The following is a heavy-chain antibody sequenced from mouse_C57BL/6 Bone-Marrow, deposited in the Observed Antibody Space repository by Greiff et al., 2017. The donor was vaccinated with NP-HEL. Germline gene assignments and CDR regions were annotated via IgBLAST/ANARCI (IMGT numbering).Heavy chain of an antibody. Sequence: QVQLQQSGAELVRPGYSVKLSCKDSYFAFMASAMHWVQQRPGHGLEWIGSFTMYSDATAYSENFKGKATLSANTSSSTPYMELSLHTSEDAAVYDGTRRASSERRSDIDDWGTGTTVTVSS. CDR1: YFAFMASA. V-gene: IGHV1-49*01. J-gene: IGHJ1*03. CDR3: TRRASSERRSDIDD. CDR2: FTMYSDAT. D-gene: IGHD3-3*01.